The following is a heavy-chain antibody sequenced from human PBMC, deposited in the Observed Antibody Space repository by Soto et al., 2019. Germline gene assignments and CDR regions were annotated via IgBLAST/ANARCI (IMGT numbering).Heavy chain of an antibody. Sequence: QVQLVQSGAEVKKPGSSVKVSCKASGGTFSSYAISWVRQAPGQGLEWMGGIIPIFGTANYAQKFQGRVTINADESTSAAYRELRSLGSEDTAVYYWARPLYTYWSGGSCGPPGYYYGMDVWGQGTTVTVSS. V-gene: IGHV1-69*12. CDR1: GGTFSSYA. CDR3: ARPLYTYWSGGSCGPPGYYYGMDV. D-gene: IGHD2-15*01. CDR2: IIPIFGTA. J-gene: IGHJ6*02.